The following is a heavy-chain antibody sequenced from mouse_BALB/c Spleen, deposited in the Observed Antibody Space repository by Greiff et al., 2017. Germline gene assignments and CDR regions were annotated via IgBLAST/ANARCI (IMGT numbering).Heavy chain of an antibody. CDR1: GFSLTSYG. CDR3: ARNFRPYDGYYVAY. V-gene: IGHV2-4-1*01. J-gene: IGHJ3*01. D-gene: IGHD2-3*01. Sequence: LQESGPGLVQPSQSLSITCTVSGFSLTSYGVHWVRQSPGKGLEWLGVIWSGGSTDYNAAFISRLSISKDNSKSPVFFKMNSLQADDTAIYDCARNFRPYDGYYVAYWGQGTLVTVSA. CDR2: IWSGGST.